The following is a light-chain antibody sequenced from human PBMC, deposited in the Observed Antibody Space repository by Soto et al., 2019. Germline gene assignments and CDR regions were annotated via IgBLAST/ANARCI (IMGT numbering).Light chain of an antibody. CDR2: DAS. CDR3: QQYNSYSWT. Sequence: DSQMTQAPSTLSASVGDRVTITSRASQSISSWLAWYQQKPGKAPKLLIYDASSLESGVPSRFSGSGSGTEFTLTISSLQPDDFATYYCQQYNSYSWTFGQGTKVDIK. J-gene: IGKJ1*01. V-gene: IGKV1-5*01. CDR1: QSISSW.